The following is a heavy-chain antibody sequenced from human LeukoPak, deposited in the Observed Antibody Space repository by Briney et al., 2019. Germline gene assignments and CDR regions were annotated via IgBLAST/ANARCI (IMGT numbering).Heavy chain of an antibody. V-gene: IGHV3-20*04. J-gene: IGHJ4*02. CDR3: ARGTLKAAATDFDY. CDR2: INWNGGST. CDR1: GFTFDDYG. D-gene: IGHD6-13*01. Sequence: GGSLRLSCAASGFTFDDYGMSWVRQAPGKGLEWVSGINWNGGSTGYADSVKGRFTISRDNAKNSLYLQMNSLRAEDMALYYCARGTLKAAATDFDYWGQGTLVTVSS.